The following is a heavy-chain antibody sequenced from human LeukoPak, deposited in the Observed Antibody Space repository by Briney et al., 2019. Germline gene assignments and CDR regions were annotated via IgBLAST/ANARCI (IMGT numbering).Heavy chain of an antibody. D-gene: IGHD3-10*01. J-gene: IGHJ5*01. CDR2: INHSGRT. CDR3: ARGGSGLLWFDY. Sequence: SETLSLTCAVYGGSFSHYYWSWIRQPPGKGLEWIGEINHSGRTNYNPSLKSRVTMSVDTSKNHFSLKLSSVTAADTAVYYCARGGSGLLWFDYWGQGSLVTVSS. CDR1: GGSFSHYY. V-gene: IGHV4-34*01.